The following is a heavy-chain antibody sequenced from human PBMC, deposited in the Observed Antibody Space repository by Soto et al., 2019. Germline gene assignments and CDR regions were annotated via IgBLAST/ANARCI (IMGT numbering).Heavy chain of an antibody. Sequence: GSLRLSCAASGFTSSSYAMHWVRQAPGKGLEYVSAISSNGGSTYYANSVKGRFTISRDNSKNTLYLQMGSLRAEDMAVYYCARVCFWSGYYGQGFDYWGQGTLVTVSS. D-gene: IGHD3-3*01. CDR3: ARVCFWSGYYGQGFDY. CDR1: GFTSSSYA. V-gene: IGHV3-64*01. J-gene: IGHJ4*02. CDR2: ISSNGGST.